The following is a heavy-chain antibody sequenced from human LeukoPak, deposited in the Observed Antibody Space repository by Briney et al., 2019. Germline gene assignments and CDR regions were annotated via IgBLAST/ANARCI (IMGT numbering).Heavy chain of an antibody. J-gene: IGHJ4*02. CDR3: TRGLSIATRPAYYFDY. D-gene: IGHD6-6*01. CDR1: GHTFTDYY. CDR2: INPNSGGT. Sequence: ASVKVSCKASGHTFTDYYMRWVRQAPGQGFEWMGWINPNSGGTNYAQKFQGRVTMTRDTSISTAYMELTSLRSDDTAVYYCTRGLSIATRPAYYFDYWGQGTLVTVSS. V-gene: IGHV1-2*02.